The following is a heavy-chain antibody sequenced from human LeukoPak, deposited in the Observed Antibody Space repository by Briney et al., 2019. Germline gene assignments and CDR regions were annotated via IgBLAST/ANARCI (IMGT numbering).Heavy chain of an antibody. V-gene: IGHV3-7*01. CDR3: AREGLGYDILTGYYRDAFDI. J-gene: IGHJ3*02. Sequence: GGSLRLSCAASGFTFSSYWMSWVRQAPGKGLEWVANIKQDGSEKYYVDSVKGRFTISRDNAKNSLYLQMNSLRAEDTAVYYCAREGLGYDILTGYYRDAFDIWGQGTMVTVSS. CDR1: GFTFSSYW. CDR2: IKQDGSEK. D-gene: IGHD3-9*01.